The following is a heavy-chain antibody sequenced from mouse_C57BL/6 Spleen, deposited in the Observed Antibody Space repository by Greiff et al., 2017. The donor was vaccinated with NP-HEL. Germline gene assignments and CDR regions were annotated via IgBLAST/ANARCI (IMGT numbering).Heavy chain of an antibody. D-gene: IGHD4-1*01. CDR3: ARSRLGLLYYFDY. CDR2: INPNNGGT. J-gene: IGHJ2*01. CDR1: GYTFTDYY. Sequence: EVQLQQSGPELVKPGASVKISCKASGYTFTDYYMNWVKQSHGKSLEWIGDINPNNGGTSYNQKFKGKATLTVDKSSSTAYMELRSLTSEDSAVYYCARSRLGLLYYFDYWGKGTTLTVSS. V-gene: IGHV1-26*01.